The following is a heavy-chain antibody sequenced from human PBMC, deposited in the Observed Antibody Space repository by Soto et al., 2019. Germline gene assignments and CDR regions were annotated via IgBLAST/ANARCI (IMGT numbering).Heavy chain of an antibody. V-gene: IGHV5-10-1*01. J-gene: IGHJ6*02. D-gene: IGHD1-26*01. CDR1: GYSFTRYW. Sequence: GESLKISCKGSGYSFTRYWISGVRQMPGKGLEWMGRIDPSDSYTNYSPSFQGHVTISADKSISTAYLQWSSLKASDTAMYYCARLGKLVGATTRTSYYYYYGMDVWGQGTTVTVSS. CDR2: IDPSDSYT. CDR3: ARLGKLVGATTRTSYYYYYGMDV.